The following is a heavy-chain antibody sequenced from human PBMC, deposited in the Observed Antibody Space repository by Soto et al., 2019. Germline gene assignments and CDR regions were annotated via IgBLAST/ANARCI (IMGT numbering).Heavy chain of an antibody. CDR3: ARSSGGSYHSHAFDI. Sequence: PGGSLRLSCAASGFTVSSGYMNWVRQAPGKGLEWVSIIHSGGGTHYADSVKGRFTISRDNSKNTLYPQMNSLRAEDTAVYYCARSSGGSYHSHAFDIWGQGTMVTVSS. V-gene: IGHV3-53*01. CDR2: IHSGGGT. CDR1: GFTVSSGY. D-gene: IGHD3-16*02. J-gene: IGHJ3*02.